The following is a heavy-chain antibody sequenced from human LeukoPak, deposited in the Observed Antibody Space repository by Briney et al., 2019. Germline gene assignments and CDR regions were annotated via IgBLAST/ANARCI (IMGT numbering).Heavy chain of an antibody. CDR2: IWYDGSNK. CDR3: ARGPPRGKYYYMDV. J-gene: IGHJ6*03. Sequence: GGSLRLSCAASGFTFSSYGMHWVRQAPGKGLEWVAVIWYDGSNKYYADSVKGRFTISRDNAKNPLYLQMNSLTAGDTAVYYCARGPPRGKYYYMDVWGKGTTVTVSS. CDR1: GFTFSSYG. D-gene: IGHD1-1*01. V-gene: IGHV3-33*01.